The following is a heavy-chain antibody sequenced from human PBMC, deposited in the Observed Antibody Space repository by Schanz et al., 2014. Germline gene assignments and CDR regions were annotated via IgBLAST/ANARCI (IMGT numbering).Heavy chain of an antibody. D-gene: IGHD7-27*01. Sequence: QVQLVQSGSELTRPGASVKVSCKASGYNFTTYTMNWVRQAPGQGLEWMGWINTNTGNPTYAQGFTGRFVFSLDTSVSTEHLQICCLKADDTAVFFCARGEANWGQYWGQGTLVTVSS. V-gene: IGHV7-4-1*01. CDR3: ARGEANWGQY. CDR1: GYNFTTYT. J-gene: IGHJ4*02. CDR2: INTNTGNP.